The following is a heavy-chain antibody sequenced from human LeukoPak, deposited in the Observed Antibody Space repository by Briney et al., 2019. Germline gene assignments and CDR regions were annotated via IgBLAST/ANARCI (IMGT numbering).Heavy chain of an antibody. CDR2: IYYSGST. J-gene: IGHJ4*02. V-gene: IGHV4-59*08. Sequence: KPSETLSLTCTVSGGSISSYYWSWIRQPPGKGLEWIGYIYYSGSTNYNPSLKSRVTISVDTSKNQFSLKLSSVTAADTAVYYCARQKVKYYYDYWGQGTLVTVSS. CDR3: ARQKVKYYYDY. CDR1: GGSISSYY.